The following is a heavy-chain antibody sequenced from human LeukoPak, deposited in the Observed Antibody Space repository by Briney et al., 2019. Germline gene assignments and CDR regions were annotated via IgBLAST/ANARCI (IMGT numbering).Heavy chain of an antibody. CDR3: ARDTPQHLKRFDY. Sequence: ASVKVSCKASGYTLDRFGISWVRQAPGQGLEWLGWTNPYNGKTIFGEKFQGRVTMTTDTSTSTVYMELTSLRSDDTAVYFCARDTPQHLKRFDYWGQGTLVTVSS. CDR1: GYTLDRFG. J-gene: IGHJ4*02. V-gene: IGHV1-18*01. CDR2: TNPYNGKT.